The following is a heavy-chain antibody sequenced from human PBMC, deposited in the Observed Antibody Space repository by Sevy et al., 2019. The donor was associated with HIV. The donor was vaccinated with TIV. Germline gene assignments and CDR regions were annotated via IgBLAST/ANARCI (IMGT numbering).Heavy chain of an antibody. D-gene: IGHD6-13*01. J-gene: IGHJ5*02. V-gene: IGHV3-23*01. CDR3: AKGKEGYSSSWYWFDP. Sequence: GGSLRLSCAASGFTFSSYAMSWVRQAPGKGLEWVSAISGSGGSTYYADSVKGRFTISRDNSKNTLYLQMNSLRAEDTAVYYCAKGKEGYSSSWYWFDPWGPGTLVTVSS. CDR1: GFTFSSYA. CDR2: ISGSGGST.